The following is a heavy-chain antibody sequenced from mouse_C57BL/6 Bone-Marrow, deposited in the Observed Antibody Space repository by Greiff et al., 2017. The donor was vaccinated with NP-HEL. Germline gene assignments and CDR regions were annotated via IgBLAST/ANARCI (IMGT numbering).Heavy chain of an antibody. V-gene: IGHV5-9*01. J-gene: IGHJ1*03. CDR1: GFTFSSYT. CDR2: ISGGGGNT. Sequence: EVKLMESGGGLVKPGGSLKLSCAASGFTFSSYTMSWVRQTPEKRLEWVATISGGGGNTYYPDSVKGRFTISRDNAKNTLYLQMSSLRSEDTALYDCARPNTHCDFDVWGTGTTVTVSS. CDR3: ARPNTHCDFDV.